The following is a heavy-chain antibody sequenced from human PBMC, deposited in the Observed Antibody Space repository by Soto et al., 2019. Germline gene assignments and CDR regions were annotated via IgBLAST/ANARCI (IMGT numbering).Heavy chain of an antibody. Sequence: QVQLVESGGGVVQPGRSLRLSCATSGFTYGHFGMHWARQAPGKGLEWVAVIWHDGSKKLYADSVKGRFTISRDDSKKTLDLQMNSLGVEDTAVYYCARDAYGTAGQGGAFDIWGQGTVVIVSS. D-gene: IGHD3-10*01. CDR3: ARDAYGTAGQGGAFDI. CDR1: GFTYGHFG. V-gene: IGHV3-33*01. J-gene: IGHJ3*02. CDR2: IWHDGSKK.